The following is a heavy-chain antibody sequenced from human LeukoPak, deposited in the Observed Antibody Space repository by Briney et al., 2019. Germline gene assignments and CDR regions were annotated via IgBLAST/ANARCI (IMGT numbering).Heavy chain of an antibody. V-gene: IGHV3-30*18. D-gene: IGHD6-19*01. CDR1: AVSFITYG. CDR3: AKDSVQWLRGRGGNYFGY. J-gene: IGHJ4*02. Sequence: GGSLRLSLPASAVSFITYGWHCFGRPPAKGLQGWTVISYDGGNKYYADSGKGRFTISRDNSKNTLYLQMNSLRAEDTAVCYCAKDSVQWLRGRGGNYFGYWGQGTLVTVSS. CDR2: ISYDGGNK.